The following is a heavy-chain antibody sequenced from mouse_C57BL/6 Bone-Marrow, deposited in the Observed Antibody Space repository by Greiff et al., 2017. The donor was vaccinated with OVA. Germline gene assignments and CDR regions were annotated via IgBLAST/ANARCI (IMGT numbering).Heavy chain of an antibody. CDR2: IDPSDSYT. V-gene: IGHV1-50*01. J-gene: IGHJ4*01. CDR3: AVGGYDGYYYAMDY. CDR1: GYTFTSYW. D-gene: IGHD2-2*01. Sequence: VQLQQPGAELVKPGASVKLSCTASGYTFTSYWMQWVKQRPGQGLEWIGEIDPSDSYTNSNQKFKGNDTLTVETSSSTAYMQLSSLTSEDSAVYYCAVGGYDGYYYAMDYWGQGTSVTVSS.